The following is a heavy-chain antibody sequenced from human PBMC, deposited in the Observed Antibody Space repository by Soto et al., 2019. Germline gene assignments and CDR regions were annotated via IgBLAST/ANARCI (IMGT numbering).Heavy chain of an antibody. D-gene: IGHD3-22*01. CDR1: GGSISGYF. V-gene: IGHV4-4*07. Sequence: SETLSLTCTVSGGSISGYFWSWIRQPAVKGLDWIGRIYSSGSTNYNPSLNSRITMSVDTSKNQFSLKLSSVSAADTAVYYCARAYDSNGNHAFDIWGQGTLVTVSS. J-gene: IGHJ3*02. CDR2: IYSSGST. CDR3: ARAYDSNGNHAFDI.